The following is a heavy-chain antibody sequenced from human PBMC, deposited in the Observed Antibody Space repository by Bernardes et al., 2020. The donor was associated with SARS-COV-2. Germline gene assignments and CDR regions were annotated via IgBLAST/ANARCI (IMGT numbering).Heavy chain of an antibody. CDR2: ISGGGAKT. Sequence: GGSLRLSCAASGFTFDNYAMSWVRQAPGKGLEWVSSISGGGAKTYYADFVKGRFTISRDNSRETVYLQLDSLSAEDTAIYYCSKGDYEDGHYYFGMDVWGQGTTVTVSS. CDR3: SKGDYEDGHYYFGMDV. CDR1: GFTFDNYA. D-gene: IGHD4-17*01. V-gene: IGHV3-23*01. J-gene: IGHJ6*02.